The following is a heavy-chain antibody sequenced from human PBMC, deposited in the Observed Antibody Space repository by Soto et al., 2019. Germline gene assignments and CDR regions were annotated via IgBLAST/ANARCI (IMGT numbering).Heavy chain of an antibody. CDR3: ARGHGIYVRFDS. CDR1: GGSVYDFY. CDR2: IYNNGRT. Sequence: SETLSLTCSVSGGSVYDFYWNWLRQTPGKGLEWIGNIYNNGRTNYNPSLKNRVTISIDTSKNQFSLHLSSVTTADTAMYFCARGHGIYVRFDSWGQGT. D-gene: IGHD3-10*02. V-gene: IGHV4-59*02. J-gene: IGHJ4*02.